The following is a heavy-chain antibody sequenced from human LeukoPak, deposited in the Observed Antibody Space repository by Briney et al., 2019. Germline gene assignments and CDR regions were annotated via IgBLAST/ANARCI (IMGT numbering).Heavy chain of an antibody. CDR1: GYTFTRQY. D-gene: IGHD3-10*01. CDR2: INPNSGGT. V-gene: IGHV1-2*04. J-gene: IGHJ6*04. Sequence: ASVKVSCKVSGYTFTRQYMHWVRQAPGHGLEWMGWINPNSGGTNYAQQFLGWVTMTRDTSISTAYMELSRLRSDDTAVYYCARDQYYGSGSSAMDVWGKGTTVTVSS. CDR3: ARDQYYGSGSSAMDV.